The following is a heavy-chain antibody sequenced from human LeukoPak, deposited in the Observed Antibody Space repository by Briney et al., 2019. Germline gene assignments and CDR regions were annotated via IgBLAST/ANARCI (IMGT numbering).Heavy chain of an antibody. CDR2: IYHSGST. J-gene: IGHJ5*02. D-gene: IGHD2-2*01. V-gene: IGHV4-38-2*01. Sequence: SETLSLTCAVSGYSISSGYYWGWIRQPPGKGLEWIGSIYHSGSTYYNPSLKSRVTISVDTSKNRFYLKLSSVTAADTAVYYCARQAYCSNTSCYDLGWFDPWGQGTLVTVSS. CDR1: GYSISSGYY. CDR3: ARQAYCSNTSCYDLGWFDP.